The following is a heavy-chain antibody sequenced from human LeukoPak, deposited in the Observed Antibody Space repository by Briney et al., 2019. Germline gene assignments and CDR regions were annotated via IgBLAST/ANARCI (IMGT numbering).Heavy chain of an antibody. V-gene: IGHV3-49*04. CDR1: GFTFCDYA. CDR2: IRSKAYGGTT. J-gene: IGHJ4*02. D-gene: IGHD2-2*01. CDR3: IRSGAGCTSKSRPYFDY. Sequence: PGGSLRLSCTGSGFTFCDYAINWVRQAPGKGPGGIGFIRSKAYGGTTEYAASVKGKFTISRDDSKTIAYLQMTSLKTEDTAVYYCIRSGAGCTSKSRPYFDYWGQGTLVTVSS.